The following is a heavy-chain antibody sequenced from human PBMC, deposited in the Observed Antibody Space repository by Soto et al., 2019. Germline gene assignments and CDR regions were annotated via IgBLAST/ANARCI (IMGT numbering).Heavy chain of an antibody. CDR3: ARTVTTGPFFDF. V-gene: IGHV4-30-2*01. D-gene: IGHD4-17*01. J-gene: IGHJ4*02. CDR2: IYHSGST. Sequence: QLHLQESGSRLVKPSQTLSLTCAVSGGSISKNGYSWSWIRQPPRKGLEWIGYIYHSGSTYYNPSLKSRVSISLDRSNNRFSLNLSSVTAADTAVYYCARTVTTGPFFDFWGQGTLVTVSS. CDR1: GGSISKNGYS.